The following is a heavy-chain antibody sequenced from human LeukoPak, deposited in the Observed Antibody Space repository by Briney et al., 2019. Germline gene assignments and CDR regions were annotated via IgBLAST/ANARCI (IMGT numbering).Heavy chain of an antibody. V-gene: IGHV3-48*04. CDR3: ARDREYSSSWYTYFDY. CDR2: ISSSGSTI. CDR1: GFTFSSYG. J-gene: IGHJ4*02. Sequence: GGSLRLSCAASGFTFSSYGMHWVRQAPGKGLEWVSYISSSGSTIYYADSVKGRFTISRDNAKNSLYLQMNSLRAEDTAVYYCARDREYSSSWYTYFDYWGQGTLVTVSS. D-gene: IGHD6-13*01.